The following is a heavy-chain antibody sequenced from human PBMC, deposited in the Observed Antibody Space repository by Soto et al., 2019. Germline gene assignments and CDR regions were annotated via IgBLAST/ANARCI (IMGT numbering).Heavy chain of an antibody. CDR3: ARRATAGTLNWFDP. J-gene: IGHJ5*02. Sequence: QVQLVQSGAEVKEPGASVKVSCQASGYAFSNNDISWVRHVSGQGLEWMGWMNPNSGNGGYAQKFQGRVTMTRDTSTSTAYLELSSLASDDTASYYWARRATAGTLNWFDPWGQGTLVTVSA. CDR1: GYAFSNND. V-gene: IGHV1-8*01. CDR2: MNPNSGNG. D-gene: IGHD6-13*01.